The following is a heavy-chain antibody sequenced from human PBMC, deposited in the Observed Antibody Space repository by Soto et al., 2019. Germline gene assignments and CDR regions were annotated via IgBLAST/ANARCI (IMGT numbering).Heavy chain of an antibody. CDR2: ISGSGNTI. J-gene: IGHJ5*02. CDR1: GFSFRDYY. CDR3: ARDRLPMVVVVMGWFDP. D-gene: IGHD3-22*01. Sequence: GGSLRLSCAASGFSFRDYYTSWIRQAPGKGLEWISYISGSGNTIYYADSVKGRFIISRDNAKNSLFLQMNSLRADDTAVYYCARDRLPMVVVVMGWFDPWGQGTLVTVSS. V-gene: IGHV3-11*01.